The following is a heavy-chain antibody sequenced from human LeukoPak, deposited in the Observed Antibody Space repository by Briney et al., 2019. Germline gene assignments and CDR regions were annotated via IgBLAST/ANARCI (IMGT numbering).Heavy chain of an antibody. CDR3: ARDRGSSSVLNWYDP. D-gene: IGHD6-6*01. Sequence: PSASVKVSCKASGGTFSSYAISWVRQAPGQGLEWMGGIIPIFGTANYAQKFRGRVTITADESTSTAYMELSSLRSEDTAVYYCARDRGSSSVLNWYDPWGQGTLVTVSS. V-gene: IGHV1-69*13. CDR1: GGTFSSYA. J-gene: IGHJ5*02. CDR2: IIPIFGTA.